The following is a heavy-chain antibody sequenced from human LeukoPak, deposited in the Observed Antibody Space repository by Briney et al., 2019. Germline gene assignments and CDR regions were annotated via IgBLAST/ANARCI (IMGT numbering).Heavy chain of an antibody. CDR1: GFTFSSYG. J-gene: IGHJ5*02. V-gene: IGHV3-33*01. D-gene: IGHD3-10*01. Sequence: GGSLRLSCAASGFTFSSYGMHWARQAPGKGLEWVAVIWYDGSNKYYADSVKGRFTISRDNSKNTLYLQMNSLRAEDTAVYYCARDMVRGVIQPFDPWGQGTLVTVSS. CDR3: ARDMVRGVIQPFDP. CDR2: IWYDGSNK.